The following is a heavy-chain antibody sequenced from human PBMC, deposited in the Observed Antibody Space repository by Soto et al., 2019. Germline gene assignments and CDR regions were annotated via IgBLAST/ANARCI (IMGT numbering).Heavy chain of an antibody. CDR2: ISSSSSYI. CDR1: GFTFSSYS. J-gene: IGHJ3*02. Sequence: EVQLVESGGGLVKPGGSLRLSCAVSGFTFSSYSMNWVRQAPGKGLEWVSSISSSSSYIYYADSVKGRFTISRDNAKNSLYLQMNSLRAEDTAVYYCARDIVGAAVGAFDIWGQGTMVTVSS. D-gene: IGHD1-26*01. CDR3: ARDIVGAAVGAFDI. V-gene: IGHV3-21*01.